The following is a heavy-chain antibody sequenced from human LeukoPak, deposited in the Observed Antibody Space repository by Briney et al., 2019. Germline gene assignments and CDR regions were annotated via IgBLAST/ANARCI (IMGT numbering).Heavy chain of an antibody. CDR2: IYYSGST. Sequence: SETLSLTCTVSGGSISSYYCGWIRQPPGKGLEWIGYIYYSGSTNYNPSLKSRVTISVDTSKNQFSLKLSSVTAADTAVYYCARARARLYFDYWGQGTQVTVSS. CDR3: ARARARLYFDY. CDR1: GGSISSYY. V-gene: IGHV4-59*01. D-gene: IGHD1-26*01. J-gene: IGHJ4*02.